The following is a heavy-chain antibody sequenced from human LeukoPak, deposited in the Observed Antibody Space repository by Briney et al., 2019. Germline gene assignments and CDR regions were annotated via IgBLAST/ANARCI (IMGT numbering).Heavy chain of an antibody. J-gene: IGHJ4*02. D-gene: IGHD6-19*01. Sequence: SETLSLTCTVSGGSISSYYWSWLRQPPGKGLEWIGYIYYSGSTNYNPSLKSRVTISVDTSKNQFSLKLSSVTAADTAVYYCARDDSSGWYSDWGQGTLVTVSS. V-gene: IGHV4-59*01. CDR3: ARDDSSGWYSD. CDR1: GGSISSYY. CDR2: IYYSGST.